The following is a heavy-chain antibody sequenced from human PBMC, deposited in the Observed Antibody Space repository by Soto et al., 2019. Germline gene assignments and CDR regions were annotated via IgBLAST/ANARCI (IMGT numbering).Heavy chain of an antibody. CDR3: AKAQAIIFTFDY. J-gene: IGHJ4*02. CDR2: VSGSGGNT. Sequence: PGGSLRLSCAASGFTFRNYAMNWVRQAPGKGLEWVSGVSGSGGNTFYADSVKGRFTISRGNSKNTLYLQMNSLRAEDTAVYYCAKAQAIIFTFDYGGQGTLVTVPS. D-gene: IGHD3-9*01. CDR1: GFTFRNYA. V-gene: IGHV3-23*01.